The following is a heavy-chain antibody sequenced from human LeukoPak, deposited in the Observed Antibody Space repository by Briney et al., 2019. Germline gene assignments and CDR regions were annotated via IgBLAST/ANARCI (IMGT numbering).Heavy chain of an antibody. D-gene: IGHD3-10*01. Sequence: GGSLRLSCAASGFTFSSYAMSWVRQAPGKGLEWVSAISGSGGSTYYADSVKGRFTISRDNSKNTLYLQMNSLGAEDTAVYYCAKASMVRGVHDAFDIWGQGTMVTVSS. CDR1: GFTFSSYA. J-gene: IGHJ3*02. CDR3: AKASMVRGVHDAFDI. V-gene: IGHV3-23*01. CDR2: ISGSGGST.